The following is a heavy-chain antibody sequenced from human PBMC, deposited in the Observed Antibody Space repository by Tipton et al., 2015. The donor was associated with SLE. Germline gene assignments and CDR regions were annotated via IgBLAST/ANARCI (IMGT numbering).Heavy chain of an antibody. CDR3: ASGYLYYFDH. CDR1: GGSISSYY. V-gene: IGHV4-59*01. J-gene: IGHJ4*02. Sequence: LRLSCTVSGGSISSYYWSWIRQPPGKGLEWIGYIYYSGSTNYNPSLKSRVTISVDTSKNQFSLKLSSVTAADTAVYYCASGYLYYFDHWGQGTLVTVSS. CDR2: IYYSGST. D-gene: IGHD6-13*01.